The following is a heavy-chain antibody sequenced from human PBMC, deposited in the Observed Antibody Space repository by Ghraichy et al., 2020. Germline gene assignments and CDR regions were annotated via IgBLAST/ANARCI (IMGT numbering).Heavy chain of an antibody. V-gene: IGHV4-61*02. CDR3: ARDGSSGYYDYYYGMDV. CDR2: IYTSGST. J-gene: IGHJ6*02. Sequence: EWIGRIYTSGSTNYNPSLKSRVTISVDTSKNQFSLKRSSVTAADTAVYYCARDGSSGYYDYYYGMDVWGQG. D-gene: IGHD3-22*01.